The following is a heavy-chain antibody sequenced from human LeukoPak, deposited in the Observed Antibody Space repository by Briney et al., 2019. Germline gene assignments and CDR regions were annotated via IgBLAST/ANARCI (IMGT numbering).Heavy chain of an antibody. D-gene: IGHD1-14*01. CDR1: GGSISSYY. J-gene: IGHJ4*02. V-gene: IGHV4-39*01. Sequence: PSETLSLTCTVSGGSISSYYWGWIRQPPGKGLEWIGSIYYSGSTYYNPSLKSRVTISVDTSKNQFSLKVNSVTAADTAVYYCVRHQPLSGPEYWGQGTLITVSS. CDR2: IYYSGST. CDR3: VRHQPLSGPEY.